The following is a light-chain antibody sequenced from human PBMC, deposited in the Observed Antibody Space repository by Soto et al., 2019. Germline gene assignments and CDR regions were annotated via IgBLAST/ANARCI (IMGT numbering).Light chain of an antibody. CDR3: QLYCSSPFT. V-gene: IGKV3-20*01. J-gene: IGKJ2*01. CDR2: GAS. CDR1: QSVSSSN. Sequence: EIVLTQSPGTLSLSPGERATLSCRASQSVSSSNLAWYQQKHGQAPRLLMYGASSRATGIPDRFSGSGSGTDFTLTISRLEPEDFAVYYCQLYCSSPFTFGQGTKLEIK.